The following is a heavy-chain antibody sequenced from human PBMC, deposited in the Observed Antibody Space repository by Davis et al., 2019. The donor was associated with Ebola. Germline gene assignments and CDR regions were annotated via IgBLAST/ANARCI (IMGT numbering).Heavy chain of an antibody. V-gene: IGHV3-73*01. CDR1: GFTFSGSA. CDR2: IRSKANSYAT. J-gene: IGHJ4*02. Sequence: GESLKISCAASGFTFSGSATHWVRQASGKGLEWVGRIRSKANSYATAYAASVKGRFTISRDDSKNTAYLQMNSLKTEDTAVYYCTITTVHVDYWGQGTLVTVSS. CDR3: TITTVHVDY. D-gene: IGHD4-17*01.